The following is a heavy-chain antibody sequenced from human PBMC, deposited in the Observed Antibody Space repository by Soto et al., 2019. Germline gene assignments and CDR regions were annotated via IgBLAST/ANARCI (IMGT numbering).Heavy chain of an antibody. Sequence: EGPLLASGGGLVQPGGSLRLSCAASGFPFSQYAMRWVRQAPGKGLEWVSGISGGGDTTYYADSVKGRFTISRDMSKNTLYVQMNSMRAEDTARDYCANALSSTWYISPDYWGPGTLVTVSS. CDR2: ISGGGDTT. CDR3: ANALSSTWYISPDY. V-gene: IGHV3-23*01. J-gene: IGHJ4*02. CDR1: GFPFSQYA. D-gene: IGHD6-13*01.